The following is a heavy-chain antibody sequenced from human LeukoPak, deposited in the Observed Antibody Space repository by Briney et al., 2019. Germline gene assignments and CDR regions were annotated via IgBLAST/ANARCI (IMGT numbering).Heavy chain of an antibody. CDR3: ARPYYYDSSGYYPYY. Sequence: GGSLRLSCAASGFTVSSSYMSWVRQAPEKGLEWISVIYSGGSTYYADSVKGRFTISRDNSKNTLYLQMNSLRAEDTAVYYCARPYYYDSSGYYPYYWGQGTLVTVSS. CDR1: GFTVSSSY. J-gene: IGHJ4*02. CDR2: IYSGGST. D-gene: IGHD3-22*01. V-gene: IGHV3-66*02.